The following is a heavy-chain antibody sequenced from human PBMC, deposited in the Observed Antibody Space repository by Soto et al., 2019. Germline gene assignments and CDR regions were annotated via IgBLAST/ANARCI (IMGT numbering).Heavy chain of an antibody. J-gene: IGHJ4*02. CDR2: VYYSGTT. CDR1: GGSMNYYY. D-gene: IGHD6-13*01. V-gene: IGHV4-59*01. CDR3: ARAGRSWRCVLDS. Sequence: SETLSLTCTVSGGSMNYYYWSWIRQSPGKGLEWIGYVYYSGTTYYNPSLQSRVTISIDTSQNQFSLKLRSVTAADSAIYYCARAGRSWRCVLDSWGRGTLVTVSS.